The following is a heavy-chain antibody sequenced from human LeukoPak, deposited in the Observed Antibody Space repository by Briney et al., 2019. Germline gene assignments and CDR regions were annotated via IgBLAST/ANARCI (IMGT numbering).Heavy chain of an antibody. D-gene: IGHD3-22*01. CDR1: GFTFSSYG. CDR3: ARDLYRIVVVPHYFDF. Sequence: GGSLRLSCAASGFTFSSYGMHWVRQAPGTGLEWVAVISYDGSRKYFADSVKGRFTISRDNSKNTLYLQMNSLRAEDTAVYYCARDLYRIVVVPHYFDFWGQGTLVTVSS. J-gene: IGHJ4*02. V-gene: IGHV3-33*05. CDR2: ISYDGSRK.